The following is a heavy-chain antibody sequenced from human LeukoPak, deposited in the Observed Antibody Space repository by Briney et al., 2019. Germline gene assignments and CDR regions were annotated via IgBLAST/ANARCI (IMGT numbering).Heavy chain of an antibody. CDR1: GFTFNTYG. D-gene: IGHD1-1*01. J-gene: IGHJ5*02. V-gene: IGHV3-23*01. Sequence: GGSLRLSCVASGFTFNTYGMSWVRQAPGKGLEWVSAIGTSGSTRYYADSVKGRFTISRDNSKNTLYLQMSSLRAEDTAVYYCAKAPAGPEYSDNWRFGYNWFDPWGQGTLVTVSS. CDR3: AKAPAGPEYSDNWRFGYNWFDP. CDR2: IGTSGSTR.